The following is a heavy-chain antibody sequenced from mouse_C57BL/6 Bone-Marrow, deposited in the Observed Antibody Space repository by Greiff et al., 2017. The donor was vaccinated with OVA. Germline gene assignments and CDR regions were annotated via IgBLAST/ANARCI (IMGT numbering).Heavy chain of an antibody. CDR2: INYDGSST. Sequence: EVQLVESEGGLVQPGSSMKLSCTASGFTFSDYYMAWVRQVPEKGLEWVANINYDGSSTYYLDSLKSRFIISRDNAKNILYLQMSSLKSEDTATYYCARGGLLRYYFDVWGTGTTVTVSS. CDR1: GFTFSDYY. D-gene: IGHD1-1*01. CDR3: ARGGLLRYYFDV. J-gene: IGHJ1*03. V-gene: IGHV5-16*01.